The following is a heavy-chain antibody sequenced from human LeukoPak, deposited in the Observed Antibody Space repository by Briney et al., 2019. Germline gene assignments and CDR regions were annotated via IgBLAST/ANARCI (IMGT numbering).Heavy chain of an antibody. CDR3: ARDSYSNGFDY. V-gene: IGHV3-66*01. CDR1: GLTVSRNY. D-gene: IGHD6-19*01. Sequence: GGTLRLSCAASGLTVSRNYMSWVRQAPGKGLEGVSVIYSGGSTYYADSVKGRFTISRDNSKNTLYLQMHSLRAEDAAVYYCARDSYSNGFDYWGQGTLVTVSS. J-gene: IGHJ4*02. CDR2: IYSGGST.